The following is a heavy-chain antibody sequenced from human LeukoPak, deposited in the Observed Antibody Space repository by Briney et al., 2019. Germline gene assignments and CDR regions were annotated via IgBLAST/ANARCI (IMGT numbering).Heavy chain of an antibody. CDR1: GYTFTGYY. D-gene: IGHD3-10*01. Sequence: ASVKVSCKASGYTFTGYYMNWVRQAPGQGLEWMGWINPNSGGTNYAQKFQGRVTMTRDTSISTAYMELSRLRSDDTAVYYCARDLMVMVRGVITPGYWGQGTLVTVSS. CDR2: INPNSGGT. CDR3: ARDLMVMVRGVITPGY. V-gene: IGHV1-2*02. J-gene: IGHJ4*02.